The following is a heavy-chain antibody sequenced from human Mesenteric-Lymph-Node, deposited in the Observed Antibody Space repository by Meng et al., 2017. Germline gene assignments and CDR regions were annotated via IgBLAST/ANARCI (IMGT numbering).Heavy chain of an antibody. D-gene: IGHD3-10*01. CDR3: ARDRGSGSYSGYNWFDP. V-gene: IGHV3-33*01. CDR1: GFTFSSYG. CDR2: IWYDGSNK. J-gene: IGHJ5*02. Sequence: GESLKISCAASGFTFSSYGMHWVRQAPGKGLEWVAVIWYDGSNKYYADSVKGRFTISRDNSKNTLYLQMNSLRAEDTAVYYCARDRGSGSYSGYNWFDPWGQGTLVTVSS.